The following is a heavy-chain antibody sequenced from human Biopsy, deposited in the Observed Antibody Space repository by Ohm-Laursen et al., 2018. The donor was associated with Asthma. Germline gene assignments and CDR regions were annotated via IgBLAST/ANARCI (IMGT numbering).Heavy chain of an antibody. J-gene: IGHJ6*02. CDR2: ISYGGKT. D-gene: IGHD3-3*01. CDR3: ARRITIFGVVQKDHGMDA. Sequence: VTLSLTCTVSGGSMTPTSHYWDWIRQAPGKGLEWIGYISYGGKTSYNPSLKNRVTISRDTSKNQFSLRLTSVTAADTAVYFCARRITIFGVVQKDHGMDAWGQGTTVSVSS. CDR1: GGSMTPTSHY. V-gene: IGHV4-39*01.